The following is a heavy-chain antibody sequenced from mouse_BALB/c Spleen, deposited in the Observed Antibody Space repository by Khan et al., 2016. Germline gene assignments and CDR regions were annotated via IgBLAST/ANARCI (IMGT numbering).Heavy chain of an antibody. V-gene: IGHV3-2*02. Sequence: LQESGPGLVKPSQSLSLTCTVTGYSITSDYAWNWIRQFPGNKLEWMGYIIYSGSTRYYPSLKSRISVTRATSKNQFFLQLNSVTTEDTATYYCARTPTAYYAMDYWGQGTSVTVSS. CDR2: IIYSGST. D-gene: IGHD1-2*01. J-gene: IGHJ4*01. CDR1: GYSITSDYA. CDR3: ARTPTAYYAMDY.